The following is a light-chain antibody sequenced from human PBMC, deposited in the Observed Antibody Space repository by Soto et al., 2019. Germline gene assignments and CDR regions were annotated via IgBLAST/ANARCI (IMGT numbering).Light chain of an antibody. CDR2: LNSDGSH. J-gene: IGLJ2*01. V-gene: IGLV4-69*01. CDR1: SGHSSYA. Sequence: QPVLTQSPSASASLGASVKLTCTLSSGHSSYAIAWHQHHPEKGPRYLMKLNSDGSHSKGDGIPDRFSGSSSGAERYLTISSLQSEDEADYYCQTWGTGIQVFGGGTQLTVL. CDR3: QTWGTGIQV.